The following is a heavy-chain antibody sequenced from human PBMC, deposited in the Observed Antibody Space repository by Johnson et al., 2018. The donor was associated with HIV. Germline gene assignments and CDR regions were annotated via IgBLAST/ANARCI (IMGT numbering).Heavy chain of an antibody. CDR2: IYSGGST. CDR3: ATHGALISGVDAFDI. Sequence: VQLVESGGGVVQPGRSLRLSCAASGFTFSSYAMSWVRQAPGKGLEWVSVIYSGGSTYYADSVKGRFTISRDNSKNTLYLQMNSLRTEDTAVYYCATHGALISGVDAFDIWGQGTMVTVSS. V-gene: IGHV3-66*04. D-gene: IGHD3-3*01. CDR1: GFTFSSYA. J-gene: IGHJ3*02.